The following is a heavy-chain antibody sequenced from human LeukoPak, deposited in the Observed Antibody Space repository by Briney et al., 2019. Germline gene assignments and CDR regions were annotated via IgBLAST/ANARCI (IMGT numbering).Heavy chain of an antibody. D-gene: IGHD4-11*01. Sequence: SETLSLTCTVSGGSISSSSYYWGWIRQPPGKGLEWIGTIYYSGSTYYNPSLKSRVTISVDTSKNQFSLKLSSVTAADTAVYYCASRYDYSNYVDYWGQGTLVTVSS. V-gene: IGHV4-39*01. CDR1: GGSISSSSYY. CDR3: ASRYDYSNYVDY. CDR2: IYYSGST. J-gene: IGHJ4*02.